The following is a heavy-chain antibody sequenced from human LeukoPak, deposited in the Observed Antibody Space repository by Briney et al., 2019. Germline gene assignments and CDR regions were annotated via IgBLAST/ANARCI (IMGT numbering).Heavy chain of an antibody. CDR1: GFIFSDYY. CDR2: ISSSSLTI. Sequence: PGGSLRLSCAASGFIFSDYYMSWFRQVPGKGLEWVSYISSSSLTIYYADSVKGRFTISRDNAKNSLYLQMNSLRAEDTAVYYCARESRFLESLPENWFDPWGQGTLVTVSS. V-gene: IGHV3-11*01. J-gene: IGHJ5*02. D-gene: IGHD3-3*01. CDR3: ARESRFLESLPENWFDP.